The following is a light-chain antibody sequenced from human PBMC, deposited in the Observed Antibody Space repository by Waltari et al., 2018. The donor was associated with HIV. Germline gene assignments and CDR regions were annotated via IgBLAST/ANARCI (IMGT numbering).Light chain of an antibody. Sequence: QSVLTQPPSVSAAPGQKVTISCSGSSSHIGNTYVSCYQQLPGTAPKLLIYDNNERPSGIPDRFSGSKSGTSATLGITGLQTGDEADYYCGTWDSSLSAVVFGGGTKLTVL. CDR2: DNN. J-gene: IGLJ2*01. V-gene: IGLV1-51*01. CDR1: SSHIGNTY. CDR3: GTWDSSLSAVV.